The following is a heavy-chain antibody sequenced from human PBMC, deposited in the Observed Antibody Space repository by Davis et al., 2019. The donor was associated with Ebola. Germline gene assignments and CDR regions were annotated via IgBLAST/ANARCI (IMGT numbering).Heavy chain of an antibody. CDR2: IYYSGST. D-gene: IGHD3-16*01. CDR3: ARLHEGD. J-gene: IGHJ3*01. Sequence: SETLSLTCTVSGTSIRPYYWSWIRQPPGKGLEWIGYIYYSGSTDYNPSLKSRVTISVDTSKNQFSLNLSSVTAADTAVYYCARLHEGDWGQETMVTVSS. CDR1: GTSIRPYY. V-gene: IGHV4-59*08.